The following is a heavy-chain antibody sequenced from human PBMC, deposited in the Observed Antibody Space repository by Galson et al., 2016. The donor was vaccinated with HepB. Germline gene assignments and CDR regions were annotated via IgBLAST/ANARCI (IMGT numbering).Heavy chain of an antibody. Sequence: SLRLSCAASGFTFDDYTMHWVRQAPGKGLEWVSLISWDGGSTYYADSVKGRFTISRDNSKNSLYLLMNSLRTEDTALYYCAKEGRDCGACFDYWGQGTLVTVSS. J-gene: IGHJ4*02. CDR1: GFTFDDYT. CDR2: ISWDGGST. CDR3: AKEGRDCGACFDY. V-gene: IGHV3-43*01. D-gene: IGHD2-21*01.